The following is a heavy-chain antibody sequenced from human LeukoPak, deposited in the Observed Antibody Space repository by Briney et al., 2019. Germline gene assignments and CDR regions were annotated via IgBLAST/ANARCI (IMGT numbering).Heavy chain of an antibody. J-gene: IGHJ5*02. Sequence: PSETLSLTCTVSGCSISSYYWSWIRQPAGKGLEWIGRIYTSGSTNYNPSLKSRVTMSVDTSKNQFSLKLNSVTAADTAVYYCARDYDVLTAYPPTQLFDPWGQGTLVTVSS. CDR2: IYTSGST. CDR3: ARDYDVLTAYPPTQLFDP. V-gene: IGHV4-4*07. CDR1: GCSISSYY. D-gene: IGHD3-9*01.